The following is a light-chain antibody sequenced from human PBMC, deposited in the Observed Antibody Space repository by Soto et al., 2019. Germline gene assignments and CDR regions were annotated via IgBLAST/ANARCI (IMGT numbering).Light chain of an antibody. CDR3: QQFNSYQT. V-gene: IGKV1-13*02. J-gene: IGKJ1*01. CDR1: QGISSA. Sequence: AIQLTQSPSSLSASVGDRVTITCRASQGISSALAWYQQKPGKAPKLLIYDASSLESGVPSRFSGSGSGTDFTLTISSLQPDDFATYYCQQFNSYQTFGQGTKVEIK. CDR2: DAS.